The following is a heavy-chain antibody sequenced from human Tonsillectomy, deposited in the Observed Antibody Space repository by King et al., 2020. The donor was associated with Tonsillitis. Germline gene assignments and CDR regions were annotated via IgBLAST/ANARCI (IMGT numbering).Heavy chain of an antibody. CDR3: ARYVSGSFDY. D-gene: IGHD1-26*01. CDR2: KYYSGAI. J-gene: IGHJ4*02. V-gene: IGHV4-39*01. Sequence: QLQESGPGVVKPSETLALTRTVSGVSISTSDEYCAGIRQPPGKGLEWIGYKYYSGAIFYNPSLKRRITISGGTSENRFSLKLSSVTAADTAVYFCARYVSGSFDYWGQGALVTVSS. CDR1: GVSISTSDEY.